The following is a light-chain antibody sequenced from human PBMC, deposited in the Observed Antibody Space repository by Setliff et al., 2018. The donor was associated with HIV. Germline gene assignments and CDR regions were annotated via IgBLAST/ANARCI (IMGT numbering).Light chain of an antibody. CDR3: CSYAGADTWM. CDR2: DVT. CDR1: GSDIGDYES. J-gene: IGLJ3*02. V-gene: IGLV2-23*02. Sequence: QSALTQPASVSGSPGQSITISCTGSGSDIGDYESVSWYQQHPGEVPKLMVYDVTKRPSGVSDRFSASKSGNTASLTISGLQADDEAHYYCCSYAGADTWMFGGGTKVTV.